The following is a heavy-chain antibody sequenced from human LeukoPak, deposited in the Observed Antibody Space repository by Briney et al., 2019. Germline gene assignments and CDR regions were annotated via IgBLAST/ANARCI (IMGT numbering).Heavy chain of an antibody. CDR2: INHDGIHT. D-gene: IGHD3-16*01. Sequence: GGSLRLSCVASGFTFSNNWMAWVRQAPGKGPELVAHINHDGIHTGYVDSVKGRFTISRDNARQSLYLQMNSLRAEDTAVYYCARGLIPLFGGETFMFFPYYVMAVGAKGPTATVPP. V-gene: IGHV3-7*01. J-gene: IGHJ6*04. CDR1: GFTFSNNW. CDR3: ARGLIPLFGGETFMFFPYYVMAV.